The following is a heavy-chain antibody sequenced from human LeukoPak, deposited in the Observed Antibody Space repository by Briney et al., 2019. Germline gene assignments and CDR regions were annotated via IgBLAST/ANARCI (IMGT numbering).Heavy chain of an antibody. D-gene: IGHD3-3*01. Sequence: SVKVSCKASGDTSSSYAISWVRQAPGQGLEWMGGIIPIFGTANYAQKFQGRVTITADESTSTAYMELSSLRSEDTAVYYCARDSITIFGVVTPRRFYFDYWGQGTLVTVSS. J-gene: IGHJ4*02. V-gene: IGHV1-69*01. CDR2: IIPIFGTA. CDR3: ARDSITIFGVVTPRRFYFDY. CDR1: GDTSSSYA.